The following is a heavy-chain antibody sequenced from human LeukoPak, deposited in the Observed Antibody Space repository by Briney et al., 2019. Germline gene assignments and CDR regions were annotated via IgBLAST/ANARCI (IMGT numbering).Heavy chain of an antibody. CDR1: GGSINYYY. V-gene: IGHV4-59*01. Sequence: SETRSLTCTVSGGSINYYYWSWIRQPPGQGLEWIGYVYNIGSTNYNPSLKSRVTISVDTSKNQFSMELSSVTAADTAVYYCARGGTTVTPGLLWFDPWGQGTLVTVSS. D-gene: IGHD4-17*01. CDR2: VYNIGST. J-gene: IGHJ5*02. CDR3: ARGGTTVTPGLLWFDP.